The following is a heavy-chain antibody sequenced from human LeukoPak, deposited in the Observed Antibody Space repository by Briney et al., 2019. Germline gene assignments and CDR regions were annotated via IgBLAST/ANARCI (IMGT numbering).Heavy chain of an antibody. CDR3: ARAPRDSSSSNYMRRFDY. CDR1: GYSISSDNY. CDR2: IYHSGST. D-gene: IGHD3-22*01. Sequence: PSETLSLTCAASGYSISSDNYWVWIRQPPGQGLEWTGGIYHSGSTYYNPSLKSRVTMSVDTSKNQFSLKLSSVTAADTAVYYCARAPRDSSSSNYMRRFDYWGQGTLVTVSS. J-gene: IGHJ4*02. V-gene: IGHV4-38-2*01.